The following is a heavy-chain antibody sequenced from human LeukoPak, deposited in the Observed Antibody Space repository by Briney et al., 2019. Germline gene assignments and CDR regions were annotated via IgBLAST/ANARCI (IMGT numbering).Heavy chain of an antibody. CDR3: AKDVTIFGVVIIGSAFDI. CDR1: GFTFDDYA. D-gene: IGHD3-3*01. CDR2: ISWNSGSI. V-gene: IGHV3-9*01. Sequence: GGSLRLSCAASGFTFDDYAMHWVRQAPGKGLEWVSGISWNSGSIGYADSVKGRFTISRDNAKNSLYLQMNSLRAEDTALYYCAKDVTIFGVVIIGSAFDIWGQGTMVTVSS. J-gene: IGHJ3*02.